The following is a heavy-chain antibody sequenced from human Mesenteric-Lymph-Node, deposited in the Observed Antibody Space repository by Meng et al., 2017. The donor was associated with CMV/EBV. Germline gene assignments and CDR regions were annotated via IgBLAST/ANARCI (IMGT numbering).Heavy chain of an antibody. V-gene: IGHV3-48*04. CDR1: GFTFSSYW. J-gene: IGHJ4*02. CDR2: ISGTGSTR. CDR3: ARATPPYDFWSRSPPDY. D-gene: IGHD3-3*01. Sequence: GESLKISCAASGFTFSSYWMHWVRQAPGKGLEWVSYISGTGSTRYYADSVKGRFTISRDNAKNTLYLQMNSLRAEDTAVYYCARATPPYDFWSRSPPDYWGQGTLVTVSS.